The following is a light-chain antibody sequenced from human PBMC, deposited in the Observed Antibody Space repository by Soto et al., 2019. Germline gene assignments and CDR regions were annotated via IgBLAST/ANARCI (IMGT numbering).Light chain of an antibody. CDR2: GAS. J-gene: IGKJ1*01. V-gene: IGKV3D-15*01. CDR1: ERLSSVY. CDR3: QQYNNWPPWT. Sequence: EIVLTQSPGTLSLSPGERATLSCRASERLSSVYLAWYQQRPGQPPRLLIYGASNRATGIPDGFSGSGSGTEFTLTISSLQSEDFAVYYCQQYNNWPPWTFGQGTKVDIK.